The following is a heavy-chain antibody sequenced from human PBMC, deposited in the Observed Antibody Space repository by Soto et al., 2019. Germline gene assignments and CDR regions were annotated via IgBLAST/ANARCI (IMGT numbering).Heavy chain of an antibody. CDR2: IIPIFGTA. CDR1: GGTFSSYA. D-gene: IGHD6-19*01. J-gene: IGHJ4*02. Sequence: QVQLVQSGAEVKKPGSSVKVSCKASGGTFSSYAISWVRQAPGQGLEWMGGIIPIFGTANYAQKFQGRVTITADEYTSTAYMELSSLRSEDTAVYYCASVRSGYSSGSYYFDYWGQGTLVTVSS. CDR3: ASVRSGYSSGSYYFDY. V-gene: IGHV1-69*01.